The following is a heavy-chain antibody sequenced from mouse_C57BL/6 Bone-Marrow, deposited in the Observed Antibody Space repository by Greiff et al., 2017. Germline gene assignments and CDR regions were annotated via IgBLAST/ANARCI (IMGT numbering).Heavy chain of an antibody. D-gene: IGHD2-12*01. CDR3: ARGDYNYRGAWLAY. V-gene: IGHV5-17*01. Sequence: EVMLVESGGGLVKPGGSLTLSCAASGSPFRDYGFHWVRQAPEMGLEWVAYISRGSSTIYYAVTVKGRFTISRDNAKNTLFLQMTGLRSEDTAMYYCARGDYNYRGAWLAYWGQGTLVTVSA. CDR2: ISRGSSTI. CDR1: GSPFRDYG. J-gene: IGHJ3*01.